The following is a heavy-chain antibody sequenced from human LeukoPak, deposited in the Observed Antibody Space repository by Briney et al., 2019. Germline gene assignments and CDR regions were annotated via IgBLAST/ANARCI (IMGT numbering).Heavy chain of an antibody. J-gene: IGHJ4*02. CDR1: GFIFSTYG. CDR2: IFSDGYTK. CDR3: ARASGPFDF. D-gene: IGHD3-10*01. Sequence: PGGSLRLSCAASGFIFSTYGSHWVRQAPGKGLEWVAVIFSDGYTKYYAASVKDRFTISRDNSKNTLYLHMNSLIPGDTGVYYCARASGPFDFWGQGTLLTVSS. V-gene: IGHV3-33*01.